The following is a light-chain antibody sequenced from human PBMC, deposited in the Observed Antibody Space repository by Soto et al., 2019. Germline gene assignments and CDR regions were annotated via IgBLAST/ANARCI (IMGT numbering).Light chain of an antibody. J-gene: IGKJ4*01. Sequence: EIVLTQSPGTLSLSPGERATLSCRASQRISSSELAWYQQKPDQAPRLLVYSASNRANGIPDRFSGSGSGTDFTLTISRLESADFAVYYCQHYCGSSPLPFGGGTKVEIK. CDR2: SAS. V-gene: IGKV3-20*01. CDR1: QRISSSE. CDR3: QHYCGSSPLP.